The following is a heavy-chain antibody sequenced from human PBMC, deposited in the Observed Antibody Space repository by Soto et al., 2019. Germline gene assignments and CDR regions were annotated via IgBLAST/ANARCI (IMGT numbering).Heavy chain of an antibody. J-gene: IGHJ6*02. D-gene: IGHD6-6*01. CDR2: IDPSDSYT. Sequence: PGESLKISCKGSGYSFTSYWIGWVRQMPGKGLEWMGRIDPSDSYTNYSPSFQGHVTISADKSISTAYLQWSSLKASDTAMYYCASYQSLYSSSPHYYYYGMDVWGQGTTVTVSS. CDR3: ASYQSLYSSSPHYYYYGMDV. CDR1: GYSFTSYW. V-gene: IGHV5-10-1*01.